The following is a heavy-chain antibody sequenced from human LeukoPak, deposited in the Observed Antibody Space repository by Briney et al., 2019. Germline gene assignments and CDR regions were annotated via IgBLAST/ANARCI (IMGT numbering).Heavy chain of an antibody. CDR2: IKQDGSEK. CDR1: GFTFSSYW. CDR3: ARGHRSSTSCFTAAFDI. Sequence: GGSLRLSCAASGFTFSSYWMSWVRQAPGKGLEWVANIKQDGSEKYYVDSVKGRFTISRDNAKNSLYLQMNSLRAEDTAVYYCARGHRSSTSCFTAAFDIWGQGTMVTVSS. D-gene: IGHD2-2*01. J-gene: IGHJ3*02. V-gene: IGHV3-7*01.